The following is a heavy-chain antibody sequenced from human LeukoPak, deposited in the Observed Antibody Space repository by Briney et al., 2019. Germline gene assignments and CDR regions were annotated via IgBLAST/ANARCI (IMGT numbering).Heavy chain of an antibody. D-gene: IGHD6-13*01. J-gene: IGHJ6*04. V-gene: IGHV3-30*04. Sequence: GGSLRLSCAASGFTFSSYAMHWVRQAPGKGLEWVAVISYDGSNKYYADSVKGRFTISRDNSKNTLYLQMNSLRAEDTAVYYCARDRVLSSSWQGNGYYYGMDVRGKGTTVTVSS. CDR1: GFTFSSYA. CDR2: ISYDGSNK. CDR3: ARDRVLSSSWQGNGYYYGMDV.